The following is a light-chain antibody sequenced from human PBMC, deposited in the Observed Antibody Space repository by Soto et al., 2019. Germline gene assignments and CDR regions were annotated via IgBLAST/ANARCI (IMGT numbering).Light chain of an antibody. V-gene: IGKV1-5*03. CDR1: QSISSW. Sequence: DIQMTQSRSTLSASVGDRVTTTCRASQSISSWLAWYQQKPGKAPKLLIYKASSLESGVPSRFSGSGSGTEFTLTISSLQPDDFATYYCQQYNSYSITFGQATRLEIK. J-gene: IGKJ5*01. CDR3: QQYNSYSIT. CDR2: KAS.